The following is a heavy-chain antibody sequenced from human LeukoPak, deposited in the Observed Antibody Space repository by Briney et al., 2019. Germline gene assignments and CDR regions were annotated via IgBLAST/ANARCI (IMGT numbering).Heavy chain of an antibody. Sequence: SETLSLTCAVYGGSFSGYYWSWIRQPPGKGLEWIGEINHSGSTNYNPSLKSRVTISVDTSKNQFSLKLSSVTAADTAVYYCARGPSAVTKPPNWFDPWGQGTLVTVSS. CDR3: ARGPSAVTKPPNWFDP. J-gene: IGHJ5*02. CDR1: GGSFSGYY. V-gene: IGHV4-34*01. CDR2: INHSGST. D-gene: IGHD4-17*01.